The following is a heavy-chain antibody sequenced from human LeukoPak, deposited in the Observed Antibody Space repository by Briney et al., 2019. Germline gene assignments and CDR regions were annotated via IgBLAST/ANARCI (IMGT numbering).Heavy chain of an antibody. CDR2: IRYDGSNK. V-gene: IGHV3-30*02. CDR3: ARGRQSRQQLVRGGSWFDP. CDR1: GFTFSSYG. J-gene: IGHJ5*02. D-gene: IGHD6-13*01. Sequence: GGSLRLSCAASGFTFSSYGMHWVRQAPGKGLEWVAFIRYDGSNKYYADSVKGRFTISRDNSKNTLYLQMNSLRAEDTAVYYCARGRQSRQQLVRGGSWFDPWGQGTLVTVSS.